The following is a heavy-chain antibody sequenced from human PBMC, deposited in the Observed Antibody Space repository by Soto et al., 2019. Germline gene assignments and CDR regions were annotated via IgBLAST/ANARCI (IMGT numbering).Heavy chain of an antibody. V-gene: IGHV5-51*01. CDR2: IFPRDSDT. D-gene: IGHD4-4*01. Sequence: PGASLKISCQTSGYTFTNYWIGWVRHMPGRGLEWMGLIFPRDSDTRYNTSFEGQVTISSDRSIATAYLQWTSLKASDTAIYFCARLGSLLQPIDYWGQGTPGTVS. CDR1: GYTFTNYW. J-gene: IGHJ4*02. CDR3: ARLGSLLQPIDY.